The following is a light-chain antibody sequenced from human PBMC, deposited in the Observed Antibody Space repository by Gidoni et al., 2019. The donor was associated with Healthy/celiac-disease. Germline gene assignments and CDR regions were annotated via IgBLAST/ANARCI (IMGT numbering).Light chain of an antibody. Sequence: DIQMTQSPSTLSASVGDRVTITCRASQSISSWLAWYQQKPGKAPKLLIYKASSLESGVPSRCCGSGSGTEFTLTISSLQPDDFATYYCQQYNSYPWTFGQGTKVEIK. CDR3: QQYNSYPWT. V-gene: IGKV1-5*03. CDR1: QSISSW. CDR2: KAS. J-gene: IGKJ1*01.